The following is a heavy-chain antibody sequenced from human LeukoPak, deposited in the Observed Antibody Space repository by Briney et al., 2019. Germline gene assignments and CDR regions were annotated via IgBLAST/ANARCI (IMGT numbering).Heavy chain of an antibody. V-gene: IGHV3-23*01. CDR3: AKDGGVAVAGLNFDY. J-gene: IGHJ4*02. D-gene: IGHD6-19*01. Sequence: GGSLRLSCAASGFTFSSYAMSWVRQAPGKGLEWVSAISGSGGSTYYADSVKGRFTISRDNSKNTLYLQMNSLRAEDTAVYYCAKDGGVAVAGLNFDYWGQGTLVTVSS. CDR1: GFTFSSYA. CDR2: ISGSGGST.